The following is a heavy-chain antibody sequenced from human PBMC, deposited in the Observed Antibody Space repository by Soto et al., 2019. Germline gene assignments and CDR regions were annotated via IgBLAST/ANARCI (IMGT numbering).Heavy chain of an antibody. D-gene: IGHD2-15*01. V-gene: IGHV3-64D*06. CDR2: ISSNGGST. J-gene: IGHJ4*02. CDR1: GFTFSSYA. Sequence: GGSLRLACSASGFTFSSYAMHWVRHAPGKGLEYVSAISSNGGSTNYAESVKGRFTKSRDNSKNTLYLQMSSLRAEDTAVYYCVKDLSCYLHKSYFDYWGQGTLVTVSS. CDR3: VKDLSCYLHKSYFDY.